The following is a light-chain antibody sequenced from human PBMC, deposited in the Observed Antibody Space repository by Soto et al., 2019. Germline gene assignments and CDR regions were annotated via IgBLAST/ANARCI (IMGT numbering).Light chain of an antibody. CDR3: KQYGSYLPYT. V-gene: IGKV1-5*03. Sequence: DIQMTQSPSTRSASVGDRVTITCRASQSISSWLAWYQQKPGKAPKLLIYKASSLESGVPSRFSGSGYGTEFTLTISSLQPDDYATYYGKQYGSYLPYTFGQGTKLEIK. CDR2: KAS. J-gene: IGKJ2*01. CDR1: QSISSW.